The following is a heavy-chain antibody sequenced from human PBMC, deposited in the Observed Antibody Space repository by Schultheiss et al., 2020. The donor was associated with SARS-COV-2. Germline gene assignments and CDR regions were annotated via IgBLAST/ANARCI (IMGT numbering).Heavy chain of an antibody. V-gene: IGHV3-11*01. Sequence: GGSLRLSCAASGFTFSDYYMSWIRQAPGKGLEWVSYISSSGSTIYYADSRKGRFTISRDNSKNTLYLQMNSLRAEDTAVYYCAKDLVRQQRFDYWGQGTLVTVSS. J-gene: IGHJ4*02. CDR2: ISSSGSTI. D-gene: IGHD6-13*01. CDR3: AKDLVRQQRFDY. CDR1: GFTFSDYY.